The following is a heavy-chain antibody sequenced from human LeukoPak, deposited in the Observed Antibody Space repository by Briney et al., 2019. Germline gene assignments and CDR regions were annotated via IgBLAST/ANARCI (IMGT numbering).Heavy chain of an antibody. J-gene: IGHJ4*02. CDR3: AKSWVVPAAMSRAYFDY. V-gene: IGHV3-30*02. CDR1: GFTFSSYG. CDR2: IRYDGTNK. Sequence: TGGSLRLSCAASGFTFSSYGMHWVRQAPGKGLEWVAFIRYDGTNKYYADSVKGRFTISRDNSKNTLYLQMNSLRAEDTAVYYCAKSWVVPAAMSRAYFDYWGQGTLVTVFS. D-gene: IGHD2-2*01.